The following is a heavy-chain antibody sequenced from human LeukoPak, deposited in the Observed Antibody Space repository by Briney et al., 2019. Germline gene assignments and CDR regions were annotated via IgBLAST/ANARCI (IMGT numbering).Heavy chain of an antibody. J-gene: IGHJ4*02. CDR3: ARSDTMIVGPLDY. CDR1: GYTFTGYY. D-gene: IGHD3-22*01. Sequence: GASVKVSCKASGYTFTGYYVHWVRQAPGQGLEWMGWINPNSGGTNYAQKFQGRVTMTRDTSISTAYMELSRLRSDDTAVYYCARSDTMIVGPLDYWGQGTLVTVSS. CDR2: INPNSGGT. V-gene: IGHV1-2*02.